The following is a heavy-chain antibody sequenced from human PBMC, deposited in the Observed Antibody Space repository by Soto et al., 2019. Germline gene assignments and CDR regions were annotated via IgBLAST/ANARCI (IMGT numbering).Heavy chain of an antibody. J-gene: IGHJ6*02. CDR2: ISGSGGST. CDR1: GFTFSSYA. D-gene: IGHD6-13*01. V-gene: IGHV3-23*01. CDR3: AKEYGSSWYSYYGMDV. Sequence: PGGSLRLSCAASGFTFSSYAMSWVRQAPGKGLEWVSIISGSGGSTYYADSVKGRFTISRDNSKNTLYLQMNSLRAEDTAVYYCAKEYGSSWYSYYGMDVCGPGTTVTVSS.